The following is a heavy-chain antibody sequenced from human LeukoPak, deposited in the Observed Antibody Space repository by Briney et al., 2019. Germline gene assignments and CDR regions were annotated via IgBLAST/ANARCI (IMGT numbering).Heavy chain of an antibody. J-gene: IGHJ4*02. Sequence: GGSLRLSCAASGFTFSSYAMSWVRQAPGKGLEWVSAISGRGGSTYYAESVNGRFTISRDNSKTTLYLQMNSLRAEDTAVYYCAKVGSGSGIDYWGQGTLVTVSS. CDR3: AKVGSGSGIDY. D-gene: IGHD3-10*01. CDR2: ISGRGGST. CDR1: GFTFSSYA. V-gene: IGHV3-23*01.